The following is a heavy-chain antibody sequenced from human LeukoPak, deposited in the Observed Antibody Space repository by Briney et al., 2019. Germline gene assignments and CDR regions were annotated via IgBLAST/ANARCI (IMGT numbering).Heavy chain of an antibody. Sequence: SETLSLTCTVSGGSISSYYWSWIRQPPGKGLEWIGYIYYSGSTNYNPSLKSRVTISVDTFKNQFSQKLSSVTAAYTAVYYCARTDIVADYYYYGMDGLGQGTTVTVSS. CDR3: ARTDIVADYYYYGMDG. V-gene: IGHV4-59*08. CDR2: IYYSGST. J-gene: IGHJ6*02. CDR1: GGSISSYY. D-gene: IGHD5-12*01.